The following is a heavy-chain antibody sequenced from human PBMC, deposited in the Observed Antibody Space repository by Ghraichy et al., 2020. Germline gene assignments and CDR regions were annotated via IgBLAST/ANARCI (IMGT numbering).Heavy chain of an antibody. CDR1: GFSLSTSAVG. Sequence: SGPLVKPTQTLTLTCTFSGFSLSTSAVGVGWIRQPPGKALEWLALIYWDDDKRYSPSLKSRLTITKDTSKNQVVLTMTKMDPVDTATYYCAHRPKPRNVGWFAFDIWGQGTMVTVSS. V-gene: IGHV2-5*02. J-gene: IGHJ3*02. D-gene: IGHD3/OR15-3a*01. CDR3: AHRPKPRNVGWFAFDI. CDR2: IYWDDDK.